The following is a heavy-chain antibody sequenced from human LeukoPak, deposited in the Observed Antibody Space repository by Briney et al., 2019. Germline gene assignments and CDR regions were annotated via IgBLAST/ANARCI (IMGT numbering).Heavy chain of an antibody. J-gene: IGHJ4*02. V-gene: IGHV3-23*01. CDR3: GKDLSPGAY. CDR1: GFIFSTYG. Sequence: QPGGSLRLSRAASGFIFSTYGMNWVRPAPGKGLEWVSAITGGGGSTYYADSVKGRFTISRDNAKNTLYLQMNSLRADDTAVYYCGKDLSPGAYWGQGTLVTVSS. D-gene: IGHD1-14*01. CDR2: ITGGGGST.